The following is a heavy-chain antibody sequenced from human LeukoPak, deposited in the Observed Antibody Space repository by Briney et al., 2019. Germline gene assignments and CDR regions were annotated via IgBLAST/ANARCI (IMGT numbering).Heavy chain of an antibody. Sequence: SETLSLTCAVSGGSISSSNWWSWVRQPPGKGLEWIGEIYHSGSTNYNPSLKSRVTISVDKSKNQFSLKLSSVTAADTAVYYCARSVEGYCSGGSCYSYYYYMDVWGKGTTVTVSS. J-gene: IGHJ6*03. CDR3: ARSVEGYCSGGSCYSYYYYMDV. D-gene: IGHD2-15*01. V-gene: IGHV4-4*02. CDR1: GGSISSSNW. CDR2: IYHSGST.